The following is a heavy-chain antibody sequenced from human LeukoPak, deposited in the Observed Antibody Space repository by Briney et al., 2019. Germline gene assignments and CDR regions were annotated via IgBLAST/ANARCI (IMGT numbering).Heavy chain of an antibody. D-gene: IGHD3-10*01. V-gene: IGHV1-2*02. CDR3: ARGRLAYGSGRVWFDP. Sequence: GASVKVSCKASGYTFTGYYMHWVRQAPGQGLEWMGWINPNSGGTNYAQRFQGRVTMTRDTSISTAYMELSRLRSDDTAVYYCARGRLAYGSGRVWFDPWGQGTLVTVSS. J-gene: IGHJ5*02. CDR2: INPNSGGT. CDR1: GYTFTGYY.